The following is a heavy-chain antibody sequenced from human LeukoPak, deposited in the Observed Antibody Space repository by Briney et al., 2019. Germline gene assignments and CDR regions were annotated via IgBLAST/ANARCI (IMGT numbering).Heavy chain of an antibody. V-gene: IGHV4-59*01. CDR3: ARGRANYYDSRGYYYTDY. D-gene: IGHD3-22*01. J-gene: IGHJ4*02. CDR2: SYYRVST. Sequence: SETLSLTCTVSGGSISSYYWSWIRQPPGKGLEWIGYSYYRVSTNYNPSLRSRVTISVDTSKNQFSLKLTSVTAADTAVYYCARGRANYYDSRGYYYTDYWGQGTLVTVSS. CDR1: GGSISSYY.